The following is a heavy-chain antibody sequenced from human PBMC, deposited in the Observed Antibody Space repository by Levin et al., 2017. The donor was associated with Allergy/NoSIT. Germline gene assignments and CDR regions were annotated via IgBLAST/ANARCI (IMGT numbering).Heavy chain of an antibody. Sequence: GESLKISCAASGFTFSSYSMNWVRQAPGKGLEWASSISSSSSYIYYADSVKGRFTISRDNAKNSLYLQMNSLRAEDTAVYYCARVLLGATYNGMDVWGQGTTVTVSS. CDR1: GFTFSSYS. CDR3: ARVLLGATYNGMDV. CDR2: ISSSSSYI. D-gene: IGHD1-26*01. V-gene: IGHV3-21*01. J-gene: IGHJ6*02.